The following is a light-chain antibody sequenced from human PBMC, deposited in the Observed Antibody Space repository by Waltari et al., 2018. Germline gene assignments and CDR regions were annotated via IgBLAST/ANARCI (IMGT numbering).Light chain of an antibody. CDR2: GAS. CDR3: HQYTYSPA. V-gene: IGKV3-20*01. J-gene: IGKJ1*01. CDR1: QRLNNDN. Sequence: EIVLTQSPGTLSLSPGERATLLFRVSQRLNNDNLAWYQQKPGQGPRLLIYGASNRATGIPDRFSGSGSGTDFTLIISRLEPEDFAVYYCHQYTYSPAFGLGTKLEIK.